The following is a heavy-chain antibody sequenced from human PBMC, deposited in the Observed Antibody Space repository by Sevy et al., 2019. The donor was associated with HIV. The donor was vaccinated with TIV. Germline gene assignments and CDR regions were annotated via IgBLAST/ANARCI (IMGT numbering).Heavy chain of an antibody. J-gene: IGHJ3*02. V-gene: IGHV6-1*01. D-gene: IGHD4-17*01. CDR3: ARANYGGQWGGAFDI. CDR1: GDSVSSNSAA. CDR2: TYYRTKWYN. Sequence: KQSQTLSLTCAISGDSVSSNSAASNWIRQSPSRGLEWLGRTYYRTKWYNDNAVSVKSRITINPDTSKNQFSLQLNSVTPEDTAVYYCARANYGGQWGGAFDIWGQGTRVTVSS.